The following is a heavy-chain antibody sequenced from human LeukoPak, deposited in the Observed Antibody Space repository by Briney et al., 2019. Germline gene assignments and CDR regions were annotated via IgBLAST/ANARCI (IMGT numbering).Heavy chain of an antibody. CDR1: GFTFSSYA. CDR3: AKPRIRYYDFWSGYYPPSWFDP. V-gene: IGHV3-23*01. J-gene: IGHJ5*02. CDR2: ISGSGGST. D-gene: IGHD3-3*01. Sequence: QTGGSLRLSCAASGFTFSSYAMSWVRQAPGKGLEWVSAISGSGGSTYYADSVKGRITISRDNSKNTLYLQMNSLRAEDTAVYYCAKPRIRYYDFWSGYYPPSWFDPWGQGTLVTVSS.